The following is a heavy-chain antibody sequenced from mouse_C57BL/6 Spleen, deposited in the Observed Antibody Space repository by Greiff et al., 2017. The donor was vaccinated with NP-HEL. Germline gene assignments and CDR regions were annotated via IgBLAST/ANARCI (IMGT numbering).Heavy chain of an antibody. CDR2: FYPGSGSI. CDR3: ARHEEAHYYYGRKGFAY. V-gene: IGHV1-62-2*01. D-gene: IGHD1-1*01. J-gene: IGHJ3*01. CDR1: GYTFTEYT. Sequence: QVQLQQSGAELVKPGASVKLSCKASGYTFTEYTIHWVKQRSGQGLEWIGWFYPGSGSIKYNEKFKDKATLTADKSSSTVYMELSRLTSEDSAVYFCARHEEAHYYYGRKGFAYWGQGTLVTVSA.